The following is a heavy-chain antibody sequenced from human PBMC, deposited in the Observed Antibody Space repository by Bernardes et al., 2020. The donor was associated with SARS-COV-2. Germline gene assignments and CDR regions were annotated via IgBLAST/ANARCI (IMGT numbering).Heavy chain of an antibody. Sequence: GGSLRLSCVASGFSFHHYGMHWVRQAPGKGLEWVASISNDGSNRYEADSVKGRFTISRDNPKNTLYLQMNRLRAEDTAVYYCAKDRLWLQSEDPLEYRGQGTLVTVSS. J-gene: IGHJ4*02. CDR2: ISNDGSNR. CDR3: AKDRLWLQSEDPLEY. D-gene: IGHD5-12*01. CDR1: GFSFHHYG. V-gene: IGHV3-30*18.